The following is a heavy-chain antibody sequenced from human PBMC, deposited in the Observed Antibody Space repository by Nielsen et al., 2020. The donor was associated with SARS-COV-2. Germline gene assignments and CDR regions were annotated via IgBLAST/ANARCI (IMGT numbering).Heavy chain of an antibody. D-gene: IGHD1-14*01. CDR1: GGSISSGDYY. CDR3: VRHEGGTTMDV. J-gene: IGHJ6*01. CDR2: IYYSGST. V-gene: IGHV4-30-4*01. Sequence: SETPSLTCTVSGGSISSGDYYWSWIRQPPGKGLEWIGYIYYSGSTYYNPSLKSRVTISVDTSKNQFSLKLSSVTAADTAVYYCVRHEGGTTMDVWGPGTMVTVSS.